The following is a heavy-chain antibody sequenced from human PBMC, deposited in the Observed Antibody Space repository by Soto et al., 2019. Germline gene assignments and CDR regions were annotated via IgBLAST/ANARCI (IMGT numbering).Heavy chain of an antibody. V-gene: IGHV4-34*01. CDR1: GGSFSGYY. CDR2: INHGGST. D-gene: IGHD3-10*01. J-gene: IGHJ5*02. CDR3: ARAGGNGGYYGSGSYYNRNWFDP. Sequence: SEALSLTCAVYGGSFSGYYWSWIRQPPGKGLEWIGEINHGGSTNYNPSLKSRVTISVDTSKNQFSLKLSSVTAADTAVYYCARAGGNGGYYGSGSYYNRNWFDPWGQGTLVTVSS.